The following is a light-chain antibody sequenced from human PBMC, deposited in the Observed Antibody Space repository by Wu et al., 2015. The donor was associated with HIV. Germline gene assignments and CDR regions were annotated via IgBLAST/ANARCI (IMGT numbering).Light chain of an antibody. V-gene: IGKV3-11*01. Sequence: EIVLTQSPATLSLSPGERATLSCRASQSVRNYLAWFQQKPGQAPRLLIYDASNRATGIPARFSGSGSGTDFTLTISGLEPEDFALYYCQQRSNWPWTFGQGTKVEF. J-gene: IGKJ1*01. CDR3: QQRSNWPWT. CDR2: DAS. CDR1: QSVRNY.